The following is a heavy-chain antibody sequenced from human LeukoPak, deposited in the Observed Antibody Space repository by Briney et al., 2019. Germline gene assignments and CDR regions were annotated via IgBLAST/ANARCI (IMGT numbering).Heavy chain of an antibody. CDR1: GYTFTSYA. V-gene: IGHV1-3*01. D-gene: IGHD3-22*01. CDR2: INAGNGNT. J-gene: IGHJ4*02. Sequence: GASVTVSFTASGYTFTSYAMHWVRQAPGQRLEWMGWINAGNGNTKYSQKFQGRVTITRDTSASTAYMELSSLRSEDTAVYYCARFNYYDSSGYSDPYYFDYWGQGTLVTVSS. CDR3: ARFNYYDSSGYSDPYYFDY.